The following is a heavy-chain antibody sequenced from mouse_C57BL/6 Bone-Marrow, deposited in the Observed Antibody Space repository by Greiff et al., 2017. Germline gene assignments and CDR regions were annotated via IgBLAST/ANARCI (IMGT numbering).Heavy chain of an antibody. CDR3: AKDYYGSRYFDV. Sequence: VQLVESGAELVKPGASVKISCKASGYAFSSYWMNWVKQRPGKGLEWIGQIYPGDGDTNYNGKFKGKATLTADKSSSTAYMQLSSLTSEDSAVYFCAKDYYGSRYFDVWGTGTTVTVSS. D-gene: IGHD1-1*01. CDR2: IYPGDGDT. J-gene: IGHJ1*03. V-gene: IGHV1-80*01. CDR1: GYAFSSYW.